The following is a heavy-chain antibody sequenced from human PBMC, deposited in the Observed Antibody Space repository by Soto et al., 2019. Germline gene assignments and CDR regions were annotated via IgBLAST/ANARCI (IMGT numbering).Heavy chain of an antibody. V-gene: IGHV4-4*02. D-gene: IGHD2-8*01. J-gene: IGHJ4*02. Sequence: PSETLSLTCAVSRDSIGSSNWWSWVRQSPGKGLEWIGEIYHSGSAHYNPSLKSRVTISVDKSKNQFSLNLKSVTAADTAVYFCERIKAYAIRSFDNWGQGVLVTVSS. CDR2: IYHSGSA. CDR3: ERIKAYAIRSFDN. CDR1: RDSIGSSNW.